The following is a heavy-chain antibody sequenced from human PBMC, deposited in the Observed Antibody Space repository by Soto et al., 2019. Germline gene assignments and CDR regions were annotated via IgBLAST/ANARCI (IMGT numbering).Heavy chain of an antibody. V-gene: IGHV1-69*01. CDR3: ARVPSMVRVVIDSWCDP. CDR1: GGTFSSYA. D-gene: IGHD3-10*01. J-gene: IGHJ5*02. CDR2: SIPMDGPA. Sequence: QVPLVQSGAEVKKPWSSVTVSCKASGGTFSSYAIHWVRQAPGQGLEWMGGSIPMDGPAQYAQRFQGRVTITADESTTTVYMKLTSLTSQDTAVYYCARVPSMVRVVIDSWCDPWGHGTLVTVSS.